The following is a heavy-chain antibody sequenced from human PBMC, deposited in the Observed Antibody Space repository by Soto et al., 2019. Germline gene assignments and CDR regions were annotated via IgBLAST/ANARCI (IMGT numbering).Heavy chain of an antibody. J-gene: IGHJ4*02. Sequence: GGSLRLSCAASGFTFSSYSMNWVRQAPGKGLEWVSSISSSSSYIYYADSVKGRFTISRDNAKNSLYLQMNSLRAEDTAVYYCARAFSKTDPYDYRGQGTLVTVSS. CDR1: GFTFSSYS. V-gene: IGHV3-21*01. CDR2: ISSSSSYI. CDR3: ARAFSKTDPYDY.